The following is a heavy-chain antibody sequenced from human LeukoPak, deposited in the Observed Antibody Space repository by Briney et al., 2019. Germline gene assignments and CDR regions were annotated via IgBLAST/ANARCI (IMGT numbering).Heavy chain of an antibody. D-gene: IGHD1-26*01. V-gene: IGHV3-66*01. Sequence: PGGSLRLSCAASGFTVSSNYMSWVRQAPGKGLEWVSAIYSGGSTYYADSVKGRFTISRDNSKNTLYLQMNSLRAEDTAVYYCARDQGGKGYDYWGQGTLVTVSS. CDR3: ARDQGGKGYDY. CDR1: GFTVSSNY. J-gene: IGHJ4*02. CDR2: IYSGGST.